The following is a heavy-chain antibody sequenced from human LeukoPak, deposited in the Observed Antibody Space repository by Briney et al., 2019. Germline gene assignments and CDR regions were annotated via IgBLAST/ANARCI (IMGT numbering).Heavy chain of an antibody. V-gene: IGHV3-30*02. D-gene: IGHD1-26*01. CDR3: ASGGPTRGSLAY. J-gene: IGHJ4*02. CDR1: PFGFSNFG. Sequence: PGASLRLSCAASPFGFSNFGMYWVRQTPHKGLGWVAYIRRDGTYINYLDSVKGRFSISRDNSKTTVWLQMHSLRVEDTALYYCASGGPTRGSLAYWGQGTLVTVSS. CDR2: IRRDGTYI.